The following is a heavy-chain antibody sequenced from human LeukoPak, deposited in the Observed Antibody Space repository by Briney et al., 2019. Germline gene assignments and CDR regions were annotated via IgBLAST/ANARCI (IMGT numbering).Heavy chain of an antibody. J-gene: IGHJ3*02. CDR3: AREPYSSSSNAFDI. V-gene: IGHV4-61*02. CDR1: GGSISSGSYY. CDR2: IYSSGST. D-gene: IGHD6-6*01. Sequence: SETLSLTCTVSGGSISSGSYYWSWIRQPAGKGLEWIGRIYSSGSTNYNPSLKSRVTVSLDTSKNQFSLKLSSVTAADTAVYYCAREPYSSSSNAFDIWGQGTMVTVSS.